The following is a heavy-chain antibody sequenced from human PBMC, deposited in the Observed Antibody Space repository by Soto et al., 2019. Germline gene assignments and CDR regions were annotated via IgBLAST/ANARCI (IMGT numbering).Heavy chain of an antibody. V-gene: IGHV4-59*01. CDR2: IYYSGST. CDR1: SESICISF. Sequence: SSESICISFLSWIRQPPGKGLEWIGYIYYSGSTNYKPSLKSRVTISVDTSKNQFSLKLSSVTAADSAVFYCARRGDGFFEYWVKGTLVTVFS. J-gene: IGHJ4*02. D-gene: IGHD3-16*01. CDR3: ARRGDGFFEY.